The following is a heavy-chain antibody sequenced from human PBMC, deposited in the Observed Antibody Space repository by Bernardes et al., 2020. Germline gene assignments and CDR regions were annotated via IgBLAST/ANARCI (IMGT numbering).Heavy chain of an antibody. J-gene: IGHJ6*03. V-gene: IGHV3-7*03. CDR3: ARIRSGYCSGGRCPRGRYYSYMDV. Sequence: GGSLRLSCAASGLIFSTYSMIWVRQAPGKGLEWVATIKQDVSETYYVDSVKGRFTISRDNAKKSLYLQMNTLRADDTAVHYCARIRSGYCSGGRCPRGRYYSYMDVWGKGNTVTVSS. D-gene: IGHD2-15*01. CDR1: GLIFSTYS. CDR2: IKQDVSET.